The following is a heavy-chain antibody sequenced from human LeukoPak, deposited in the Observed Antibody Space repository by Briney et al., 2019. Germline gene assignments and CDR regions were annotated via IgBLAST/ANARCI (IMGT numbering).Heavy chain of an antibody. V-gene: IGHV3-30*18. CDR2: LAGDGVNI. CDR3: AKAAVYSNRWTPFDD. CDR1: GFTFSIYG. D-gene: IGHD2/OR15-2a*01. Sequence: PGGSLRLSCAASGFTFSIYGMHWVRQAPGKGLEWVALLAGDGVNIFYADSVKGRFTISRDNSKNTSYLQMNSLRPEDTAVYYCAKAAVYSNRWTPFDDWGQGTLVTVSS. J-gene: IGHJ4*02.